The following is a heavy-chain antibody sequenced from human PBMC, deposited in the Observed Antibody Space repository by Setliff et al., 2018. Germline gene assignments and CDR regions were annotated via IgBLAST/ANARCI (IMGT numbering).Heavy chain of an antibody. V-gene: IGHV3-23*01. D-gene: IGHD3-22*01. CDR3: ARVHYETSTYSPTLFDH. J-gene: IGHJ4*02. CDR1: GFTFSSYA. CDR2: ISGSAQTT. Sequence: PGGSLRLSCAASGFTFSSYAITWVRQAPGKGLEWVSMISGSAQTTYYADSVKGRFTISRDNSKNTVYLEMNSLRAEDTAVYYCARVHYETSTYSPTLFDHWGQGALVTVSS.